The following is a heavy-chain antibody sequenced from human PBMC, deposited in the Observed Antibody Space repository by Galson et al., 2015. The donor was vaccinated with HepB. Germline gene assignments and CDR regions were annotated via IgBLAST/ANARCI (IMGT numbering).Heavy chain of an antibody. J-gene: IGHJ4*02. D-gene: IGHD6-13*01. CDR1: GFTFSSYA. CDR3: AKALLSNGWSKNDY. CDR2: IRVSGGST. Sequence: SLRLSCAASGFTFSSYAMSWVRQPPGKGLEWVSVIRVSGGSTHYADSVKGRFTASRDNSENTFYLQMNSLRAEDTAVYYCAKALLSNGWSKNDYWGQGTLVTVSS. V-gene: IGHV3-23*01.